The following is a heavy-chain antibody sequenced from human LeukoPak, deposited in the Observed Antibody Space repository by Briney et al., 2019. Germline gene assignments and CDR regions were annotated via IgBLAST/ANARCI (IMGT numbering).Heavy chain of an antibody. V-gene: IGHV4-61*02. CDR2: IYTSGST. Sequence: PSETLSLTCTVSGGSISSGSYYWSWIRQPAGKGLEWIGRIYTSGSTNYNPSLKSRVTISVDTSKNQFSLKLSSVTAADTAVYYCARLAAAGRYYYYYMDVWGKGTTVTISS. D-gene: IGHD6-13*01. J-gene: IGHJ6*03. CDR1: GGSISSGSYY. CDR3: ARLAAAGRYYYYYMDV.